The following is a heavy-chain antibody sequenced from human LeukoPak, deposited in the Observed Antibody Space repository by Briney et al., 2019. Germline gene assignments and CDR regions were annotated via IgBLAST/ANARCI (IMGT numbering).Heavy chain of an antibody. Sequence: ASVKVSCKASGGTFSSYAISWVRQAPGQGLEWMGRIIPILGIANYAQKFQGRVTITADKSTSTAYMELSSLRSEDTAVYYCARDQNGGSSRPYYFDYWGQGTLVTVSS. CDR2: IIPILGIA. J-gene: IGHJ4*02. D-gene: IGHD1-26*01. V-gene: IGHV1-69*04. CDR1: GGTFSSYA. CDR3: ARDQNGGSSRPYYFDY.